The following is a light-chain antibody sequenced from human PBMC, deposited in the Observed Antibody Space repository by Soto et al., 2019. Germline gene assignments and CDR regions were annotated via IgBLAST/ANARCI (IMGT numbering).Light chain of an antibody. CDR3: QQAKSFPWT. Sequence: DIQMTQSPSSVSASVGDRVTINCRASQGIGSSLAWYQQKPGKAPNLLIYAASTFQSGVPSRFDASGSGTDFTLTISSLQPEDFGIYYCQQAKSFPWTCGQGTKVGIK. J-gene: IGKJ1*01. CDR1: QGIGSS. V-gene: IGKV1-12*01. CDR2: AAS.